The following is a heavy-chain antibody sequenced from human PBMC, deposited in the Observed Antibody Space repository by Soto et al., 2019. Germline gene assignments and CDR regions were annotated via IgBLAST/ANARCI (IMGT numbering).Heavy chain of an antibody. V-gene: IGHV3-30*18. D-gene: IGHD3-10*01. CDR2: ISYDGSNK. Sequence: QVQLVESGGGVVQPGRSLRLSCAASEFTFSSYGMHWVRQAPGKGLEWVTVISYDGSNKYYADSVKGRFTISRDNSKNSLYPHRNHLSAEDTAVYSCAKDQLVGAPHYSYYCMDVWGQGTTVTVSS. CDR3: AKDQLVGAPHYSYYCMDV. J-gene: IGHJ6*02. CDR1: EFTFSSYG.